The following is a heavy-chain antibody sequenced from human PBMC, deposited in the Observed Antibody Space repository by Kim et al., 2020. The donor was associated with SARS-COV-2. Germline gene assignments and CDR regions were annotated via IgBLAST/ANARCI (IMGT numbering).Heavy chain of an antibody. D-gene: IGHD3-9*01. J-gene: IGHJ4*02. V-gene: IGHV3-30*01. Sequence: SGKGPFPNSRDNSKNPLYLQMNSLRAEDTAVYYCARNMAYYDILTGYYDYWGQGTLVTVSS. CDR3: ARNMAYYDILTGYYDY.